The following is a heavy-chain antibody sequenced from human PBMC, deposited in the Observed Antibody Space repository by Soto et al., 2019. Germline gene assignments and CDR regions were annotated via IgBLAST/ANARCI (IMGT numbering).Heavy chain of an antibody. Sequence: QVQLVQSGAEVKKPGASVKVSCKASGYTFTSYGISWVRQAPGQGLEWMGWISAYNGNTNYAQKLQGRVTMTTDTSTSTAYMELRSRRSDDTAVYYCARVRDIVVVTEGLGYWGQGTLVTVSS. V-gene: IGHV1-18*01. D-gene: IGHD2-21*02. CDR1: GYTFTSYG. CDR3: ARVRDIVVVTEGLGY. J-gene: IGHJ4*02. CDR2: ISAYNGNT.